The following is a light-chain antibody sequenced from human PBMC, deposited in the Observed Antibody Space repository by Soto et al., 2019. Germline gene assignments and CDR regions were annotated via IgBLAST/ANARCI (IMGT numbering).Light chain of an antibody. Sequence: DIQMTQSPSSLSASVGDRVTISCRASQTISTSLNWYQQKPGTAPRLLIYRASSVKSGVPPRFSGSGSGREFTLTISSLRPKDIATYFCQQSYNSPPWTVGQGTKVEVK. CDR3: QQSYNSPPWT. CDR1: QTISTS. CDR2: RAS. V-gene: IGKV1-39*01. J-gene: IGKJ1*01.